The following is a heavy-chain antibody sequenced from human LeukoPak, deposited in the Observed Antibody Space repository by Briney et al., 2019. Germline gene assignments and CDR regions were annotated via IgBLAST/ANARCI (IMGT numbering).Heavy chain of an antibody. CDR2: INPNSGGT. Sequence: ASVKVSCKASGYTFTGYYMHWVRQAPGQGLEWMGWINPNSGGTNYAQKFQGRVTMTRDTSISTAYMELSRLRPDDTAVYYCARVLGYCSGGSCYGFFYWGQGTLVTVSS. D-gene: IGHD2-15*01. V-gene: IGHV1-2*02. CDR1: GYTFTGYY. CDR3: ARVLGYCSGGSCYGFFY. J-gene: IGHJ4*02.